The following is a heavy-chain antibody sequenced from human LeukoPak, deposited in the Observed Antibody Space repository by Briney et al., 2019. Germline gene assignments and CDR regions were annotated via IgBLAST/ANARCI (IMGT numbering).Heavy chain of an antibody. J-gene: IGHJ5*02. CDR3: ARVGNDDILTGYYSTSYNWFDP. Sequence: SVKVSCKASGGTFSSYAISWVRQAPGQGLEWMGGIIPIFGTANYAQKFQGRVTITADESTSTAYMELSSLRSEDTAVYYCARVGNDDILTGYYSTSYNWFDPWGQGTLVTVSS. CDR1: GGTFSSYA. V-gene: IGHV1-69*01. CDR2: IIPIFGTA. D-gene: IGHD3-9*01.